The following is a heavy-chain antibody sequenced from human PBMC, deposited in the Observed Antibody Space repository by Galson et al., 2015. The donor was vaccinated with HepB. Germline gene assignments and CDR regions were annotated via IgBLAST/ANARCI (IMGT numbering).Heavy chain of an antibody. D-gene: IGHD6-13*01. J-gene: IGHJ6*02. CDR1: FTFTSSA. Sequence: FTFTSSAVQWVRQARGQRPEWIRWIVAGSGHANYAQKFQERVTITRDMSTSTAYMELSSLRSEDTAVYYCAADQRYGSSWTGSYYFYGMDVWGQGTTVTASS. V-gene: IGHV1-58*01. CDR3: AADQRYGSSWTGSYYFYGMDV. CDR2: IVAGSGHA.